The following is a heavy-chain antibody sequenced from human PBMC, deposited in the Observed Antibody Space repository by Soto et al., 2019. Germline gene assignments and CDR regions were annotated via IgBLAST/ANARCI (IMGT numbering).Heavy chain of an antibody. V-gene: IGHV3-30*18. CDR2: ISYDGSNK. CDR3: AKDFNPAAVAGTGWFDP. D-gene: IGHD6-19*01. J-gene: IGHJ5*02. CDR1: GFTFSSYG. Sequence: GGSLRLSCAASGFTFSSYGMHWVRQAPGKGLEWVAVISYDGSNKYYADSVKGRFTISRDNSKNTLYLQMNSLRAEDTAVYFCAKDFNPAAVAGTGWFDPWGQGTLVTVSS.